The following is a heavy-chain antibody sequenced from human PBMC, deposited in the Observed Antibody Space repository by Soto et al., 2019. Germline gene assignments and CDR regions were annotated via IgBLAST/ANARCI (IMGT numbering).Heavy chain of an antibody. Sequence: PSETLSLTCSDSGGSISCSYWSWIRQSPGKGLEWLGYVYYTGSTNYSPSLRSRVSISVDTSKNEFSLRLSSVTAADTAVYFCARSVAVPGAHIDYWGQGTQVTVSS. CDR3: ARSVAVPGAHIDY. CDR1: GGSISCSY. V-gene: IGHV4-59*01. CDR2: VYYTGST. D-gene: IGHD6-19*01. J-gene: IGHJ4*02.